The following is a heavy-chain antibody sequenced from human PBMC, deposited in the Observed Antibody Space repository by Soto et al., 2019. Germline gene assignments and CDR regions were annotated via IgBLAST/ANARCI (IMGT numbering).Heavy chain of an antibody. CDR2: IRHSGSA. CDR1: GGSISSSGYS. Sequence: QLQLQESGSGLVKPSQTLSLTCRVSGGSISSSGYSWGWIRQPPGKGLEWIGSIRHSGSAYSNPSLKSRVTISIESPKNQLSLSLSSVTAADTAVYYCARGVGPPREMMYAIWFDSWGQGTLVTVSS. J-gene: IGHJ5*01. CDR3: ARGVGPPREMMYAIWFDS. D-gene: IGHD2-8*01. V-gene: IGHV4-30-2*01.